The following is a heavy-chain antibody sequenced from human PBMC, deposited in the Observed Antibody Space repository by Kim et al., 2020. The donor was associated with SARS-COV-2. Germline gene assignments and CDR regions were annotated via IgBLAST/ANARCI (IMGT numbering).Heavy chain of an antibody. J-gene: IGHJ1*01. D-gene: IGHD2-8*01. CDR3: VTSPTDSYNSDRNGFATFQH. V-gene: IGHV3-23*01. CDR2: ISRTGENT. Sequence: GGSLRLSCAASGFTFTNFAMSWVRQAPGQGLEWVSGISRTGENTLYVDSVNGRFTISRDNSKNTLYLQMNSLRAEDTAVYYCVTSPTDSYNSDRNGFATFQHWGQRTLVTVSS. CDR1: GFTFTNFA.